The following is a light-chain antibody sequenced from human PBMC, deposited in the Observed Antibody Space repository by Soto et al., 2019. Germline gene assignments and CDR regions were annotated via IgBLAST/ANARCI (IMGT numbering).Light chain of an antibody. CDR1: SSDVGGYNY. CDR3: SSYTSSSIDYV. J-gene: IGLJ1*01. CDR2: EVS. V-gene: IGLV2-14*01. Sequence: QSALTQPASVYGSPGQSIIISCTGTSSDVGGYNYVSWYQQHPGKAPKLMIYEVSNRPSGVSNRFSGSKSGNTASLTISGLQAEDEADYYCSSYTSSSIDYVFGTGTMLTVL.